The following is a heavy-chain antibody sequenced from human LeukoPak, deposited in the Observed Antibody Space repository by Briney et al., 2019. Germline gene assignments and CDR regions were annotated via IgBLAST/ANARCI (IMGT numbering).Heavy chain of an antibody. CDR2: ISGSGGDT. V-gene: IGHV3-23*01. CDR3: ATAGRLSYYFDY. D-gene: IGHD6-6*01. CDR1: GFTFSSYA. Sequence: GGSLRLSCAASGFTFSSYAMSWVRQAPGKGLEWVSAISGSGGDTYYADSVKGRFTISRDNSKNTLYLQMNSLRAEDTAVYYCATAGRLSYYFDYWGQGTLVTVSS. J-gene: IGHJ4*02.